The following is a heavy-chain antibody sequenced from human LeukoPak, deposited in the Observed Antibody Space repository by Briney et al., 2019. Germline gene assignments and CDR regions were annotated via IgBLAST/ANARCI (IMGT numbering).Heavy chain of an antibody. CDR3: ARVRWSFTVTTIAFDI. J-gene: IGHJ3*02. V-gene: IGHV4-38-2*02. D-gene: IGHD4-17*01. Sequence: PSETLSLTCTVSGYSISSGYYWGWIRQPPGKGLEWIGSIYHSGSTYYNPSLKSRVTISVDTSKNQFSLKLSSVTAADTAVYYCARVRWSFTVTTIAFDIWGQGTMVTVSS. CDR2: IYHSGST. CDR1: GYSISSGYY.